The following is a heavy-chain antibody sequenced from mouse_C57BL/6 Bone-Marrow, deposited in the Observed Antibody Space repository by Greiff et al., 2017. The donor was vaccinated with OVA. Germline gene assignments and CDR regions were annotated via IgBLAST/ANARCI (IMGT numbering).Heavy chain of an antibody. CDR3: ARKTYYNRHGGYYDAMDY. V-gene: IGHV1-19*01. J-gene: IGHJ4*01. CDR2: INPYNGGT. D-gene: IGHD2-12*01. Sequence: EVQGVESGPVLVKPGASVKMSCKASGYTFTDYYMNWVKQSHGKSLEWIGVINPYNGGTSYNQKFKGKATLTVDKSSSTAYMELNSLTSEDSAVYYCARKTYYNRHGGYYDAMDYWGQGTSVTVSS. CDR1: GYTFTDYY.